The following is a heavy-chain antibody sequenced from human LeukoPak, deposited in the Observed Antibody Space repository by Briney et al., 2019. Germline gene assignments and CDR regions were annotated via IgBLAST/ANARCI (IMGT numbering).Heavy chain of an antibody. CDR3: ASGLPHTYYYYYYMDV. D-gene: IGHD2-2*02. V-gene: IGHV1-46*01. J-gene: IGHJ6*03. Sequence: ASVKVSRKASGYTFTSYYMHWVRQAPGQGLEWMGIINPSGGSTSYAQKFQGRVTMTRDMSTSTVYMELSSLRSEDTAVYYCASGLPHTYYYYYYMDVWGKGTTVTVSS. CDR2: INPSGGST. CDR1: GYTFTSYY.